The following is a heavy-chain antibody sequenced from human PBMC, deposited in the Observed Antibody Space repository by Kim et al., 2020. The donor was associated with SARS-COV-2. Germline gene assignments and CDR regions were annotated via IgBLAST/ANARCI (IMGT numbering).Heavy chain of an antibody. J-gene: IGHJ4*02. CDR3: TRAKVATNAFDS. D-gene: IGHD1-1*01. V-gene: IGHV3-74*01. Sequence: AYSVKGRYTVSRYNAKNTLYLQMNRLRADDTAVYYCTRAKVATNAFDSWGQGILVTVSS.